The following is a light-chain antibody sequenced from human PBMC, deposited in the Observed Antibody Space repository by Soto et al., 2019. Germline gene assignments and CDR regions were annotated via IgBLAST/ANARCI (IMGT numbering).Light chain of an antibody. J-gene: IGKJ1*01. CDR3: QHYNSYSEA. Sequence: DIETTQSPSSLSASVGDTVTITCRASQGIKSYLNWYQQKPGKAPKLLIYKASTLKSGVPSRFSGSGSGTEFTLTISSLQPDDFATYYCQHYNSYSEAFGQGTKVELK. V-gene: IGKV1-5*03. CDR1: QGIKSY. CDR2: KAS.